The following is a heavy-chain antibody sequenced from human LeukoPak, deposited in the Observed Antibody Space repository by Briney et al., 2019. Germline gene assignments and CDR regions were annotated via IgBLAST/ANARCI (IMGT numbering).Heavy chain of an antibody. Sequence: SETLSLTCTVSGSSISSYYWSWIRQPPGKGLEWIGYIYYSGSTNYNPSLKSRVTISVDTSKNQFSLKLSSVTAADTAVYYCARGYCSGGSCYYDYWGRGTLVTVSS. V-gene: IGHV4-59*01. CDR2: IYYSGST. CDR1: GSSISSYY. CDR3: ARGYCSGGSCYYDY. D-gene: IGHD2-15*01. J-gene: IGHJ4*02.